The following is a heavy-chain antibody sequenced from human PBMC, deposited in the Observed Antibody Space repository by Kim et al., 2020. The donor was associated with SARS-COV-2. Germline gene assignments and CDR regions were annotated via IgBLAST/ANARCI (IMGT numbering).Heavy chain of an antibody. CDR2: ISSSGSTI. J-gene: IGHJ6*02. V-gene: IGHV3-48*03. D-gene: IGHD2-15*01. CDR3: ASVLPVFIVVGVAATDRGMDV. Sequence: GGSLRLSCAASGFTFSSYEMNWVRQAPGKGLEWVSYISSSGSTIYYADSVKGRFTISRDNAKNSLYLQMNILRAEDTAVYYCASVLPVFIVVGVAATDRGMDVWGQETTVTVSS. CDR1: GFTFSSYE.